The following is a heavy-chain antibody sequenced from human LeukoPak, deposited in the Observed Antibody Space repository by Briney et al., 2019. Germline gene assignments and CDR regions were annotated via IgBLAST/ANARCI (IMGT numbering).Heavy chain of an antibody. Sequence: GGSLRLSCAASGFTFSSYAMGWVRQAPGKGLEWVSAISGSGGSTYYADSVKGRFTISRDNSKNTLYLQMNSLRAEDTAVYYCAKDPRKDKDIVVVVAATYDYWGQGTLVTVSS. J-gene: IGHJ4*02. V-gene: IGHV3-23*01. CDR1: GFTFSSYA. CDR3: AKDPRKDKDIVVVVAATYDY. D-gene: IGHD2-15*01. CDR2: ISGSGGST.